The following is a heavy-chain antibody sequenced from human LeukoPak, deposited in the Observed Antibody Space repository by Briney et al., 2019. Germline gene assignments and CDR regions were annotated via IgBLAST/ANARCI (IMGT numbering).Heavy chain of an antibody. Sequence: SDAVSLTCAGSGYFLGKGYFWVWLQQSAPREREWMGSIYNSGSTYYTPPLKSRVTISIDTSKNHFSLKLRAVTAPETAVYYCAGKYFYDSGGYYYVDWWGEATLVTVSS. J-gene: IGHJ4*02. CDR3: AGKYFYDSGGYYYVDW. V-gene: IGHV4-38-2*01. CDR1: GYFLGKGYF. CDR2: IYNSGST. D-gene: IGHD3-22*01.